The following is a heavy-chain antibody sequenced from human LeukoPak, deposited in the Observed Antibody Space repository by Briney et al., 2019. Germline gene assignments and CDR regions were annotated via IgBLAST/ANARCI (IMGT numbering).Heavy chain of an antibody. V-gene: IGHV4-59*01. D-gene: IGHD6-13*01. CDR1: GGSLSNYY. CDR3: ARDKGLAAAGHWYFDL. CDR2: IYYNGSP. Sequence: SETLSLTCSVSGGSLSNYYWSWIRQPPGKGLEWIGYIYYNGSPNYNPSLKSRVTISVDTSKNQFSPKLTSVTAADTAVYYCARDKGLAAAGHWYFDLWGRGTLVTVSS. J-gene: IGHJ2*01.